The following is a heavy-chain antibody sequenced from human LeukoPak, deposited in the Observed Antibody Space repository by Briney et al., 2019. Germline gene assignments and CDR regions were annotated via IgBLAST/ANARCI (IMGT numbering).Heavy chain of an antibody. V-gene: IGHV5-51*01. D-gene: IGHD2-2*01. J-gene: IGHJ4*02. Sequence: GESLKISCKASGYSFTNYWIALVRQMPGKGLEWMGMNYPGDSDTRYSPSFQGQVTISADKSINTAYLQWASLKASDTAMYHCARQPRYATGWFSDYWGQGTLVTVSS. CDR2: NYPGDSDT. CDR3: ARQPRYATGWFSDY. CDR1: GYSFTNYW.